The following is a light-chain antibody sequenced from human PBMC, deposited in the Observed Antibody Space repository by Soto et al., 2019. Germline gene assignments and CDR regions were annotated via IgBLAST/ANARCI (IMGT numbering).Light chain of an antibody. V-gene: IGKV1-33*01. CDR2: EAS. Sequence: DIQMTQSPSSLSASVGDRVTITCQASQDISNYLNWYQQKPGKAPKLLIYEASNLETGVPSRFSGSGSGTDFTFTISSLQPEDIATYYCRQYDNLPITFGQGTRLEIK. CDR1: QDISNY. CDR3: RQYDNLPIT. J-gene: IGKJ5*01.